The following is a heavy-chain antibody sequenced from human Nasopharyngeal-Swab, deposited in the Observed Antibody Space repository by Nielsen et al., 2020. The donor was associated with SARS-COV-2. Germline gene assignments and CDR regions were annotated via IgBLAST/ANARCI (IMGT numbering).Heavy chain of an antibody. Sequence: GESLKISCAASGFTFSSYWMHWVRQAPGKGLVSVSRINSDGSSTSYADSVKGRFTISRDNAKNTLYLQMNSLRAEDTAVYYCVFLAGAFDIWGQGTMVTVSS. CDR2: INSDGSST. D-gene: IGHD6-19*01. CDR3: VFLAGAFDI. J-gene: IGHJ3*02. CDR1: GFTFSSYW. V-gene: IGHV3-74*01.